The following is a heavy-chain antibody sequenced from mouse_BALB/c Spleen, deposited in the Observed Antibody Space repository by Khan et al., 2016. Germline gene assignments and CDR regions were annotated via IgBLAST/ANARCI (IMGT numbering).Heavy chain of an antibody. CDR3: AGCFAY. Sequence: VQLQQSGPGLVKPSQSLSLTCTVTGYSITSDFAWNWIRQFPGNKLEWMGYISYSGRTSYNPSLKSRISITRATSKHQFFMKVNSVNTEDTAAYYCAGCFAYCGQGTLVTVSA. J-gene: IGHJ3*01. CDR2: ISYSGRT. V-gene: IGHV3-2*02. CDR1: GYSITSDFA.